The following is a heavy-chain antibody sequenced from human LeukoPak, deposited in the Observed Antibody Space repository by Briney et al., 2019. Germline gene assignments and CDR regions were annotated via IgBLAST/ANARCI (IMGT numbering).Heavy chain of an antibody. CDR1: GFTFSNYA. V-gene: IGHV3-23*01. J-gene: IGHJ4*02. CDR3: TTWVGAHFDF. Sequence: GSLRLSCAGSGFTFSNYAMHWVRQAPGKGLEWVPTIDGPTFRTHYADSVMGRFTISRDNSKNTLYLQMNSLRAEDTAVYFCTTWVGAHFDFWGQGTLVTVSS. CDR2: IDGPTFRT. D-gene: IGHD1-26*01.